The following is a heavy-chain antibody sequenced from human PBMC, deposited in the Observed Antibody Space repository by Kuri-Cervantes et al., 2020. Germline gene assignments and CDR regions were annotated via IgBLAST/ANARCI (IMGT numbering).Heavy chain of an antibody. V-gene: IGHV4-34*01. Sequence: SETLSLTCAVYGGSFSGYYWSWIRQPPGKGLEWIGEINHSGSTNYNPSLKSRVTISVDTSKNQFSLKLRSVTAADTAVYYCAKDRPRYCSRSSCHGAFCMDVWGRGTTVTVSS. CDR2: INHSGST. CDR3: AKDRPRYCSRSSCHGAFCMDV. D-gene: IGHD2-2*01. CDR1: GGSFSGYY. J-gene: IGHJ6*03.